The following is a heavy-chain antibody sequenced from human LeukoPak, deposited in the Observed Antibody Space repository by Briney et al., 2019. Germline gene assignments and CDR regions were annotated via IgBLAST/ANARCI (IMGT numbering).Heavy chain of an antibody. D-gene: IGHD4-11*01. CDR1: GGSVSDYRSY. CDR3: ARVRLDDAFDI. J-gene: IGHJ3*02. V-gene: IGHV4-39*07. Sequence: PSETLSLTCTVSGGSVSDYRSYWPWIRQPPGKGLEWVGSVYHNGDTYYNPALKSRVIISVDTSKNQFSLKLSSVTAADTAVYYCARVRLDDAFDIWGQGTMVTVSS. CDR2: VYHNGDT.